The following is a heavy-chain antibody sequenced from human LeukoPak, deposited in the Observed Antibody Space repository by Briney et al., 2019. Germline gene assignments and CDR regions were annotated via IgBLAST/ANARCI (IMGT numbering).Heavy chain of an antibody. CDR2: ISAYNGNT. J-gene: IGHJ4*02. CDR3: ASHPIYSGSYNFDY. Sequence: ASVKVSCKASGYTFTSYGISWVRQAPGQGLEWMGWISAYNGNTNYAQKLQGRVTMTTDTSTSTAYMELRSLRSDDTAVYYCASHPIYSGSYNFDYWGQGTLVTVSS. V-gene: IGHV1-18*01. D-gene: IGHD1-26*01. CDR1: GYTFTSYG.